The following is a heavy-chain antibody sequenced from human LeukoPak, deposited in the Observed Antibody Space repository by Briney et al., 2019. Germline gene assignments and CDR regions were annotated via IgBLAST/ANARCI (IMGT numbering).Heavy chain of an antibody. J-gene: IGHJ6*02. CDR1: GDSVSSNSAA. D-gene: IGHD1-26*01. V-gene: IGHV6-1*01. CDR3: ARCFNGIVGAMYYGMDV. Sequence: SQTLSLTCAISGDSVSSNSAAWNWIKQSPSRGLEWLGRTYYRSKWYNDYAVSVKSRITINPDTSKNQFSLQLNSVTPEDTAVYYCARCFNGIVGAMYYGMDVWGQGTTVTVSS. CDR2: TYYRSKWYN.